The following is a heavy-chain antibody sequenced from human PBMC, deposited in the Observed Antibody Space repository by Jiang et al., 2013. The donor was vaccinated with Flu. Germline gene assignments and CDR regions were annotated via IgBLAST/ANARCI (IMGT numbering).Heavy chain of an antibody. D-gene: IGHD3-22*01. J-gene: IGHJ4*02. Sequence: GAEVKKPGAVSEGSCKASGYTFASYYMHWVRQAPGQGLEWMGIINPSGGSTSYAQKFQGRVTMTRDTSTSTVYMELSSLRSEDTAVYYCARGDYYYDSSGYYIDYWGQGTLVTVSS. V-gene: IGHV1-46*01. CDR3: ARGDYYYDSSGYYIDY. CDR2: INPSGGST. CDR1: GYTFASYY.